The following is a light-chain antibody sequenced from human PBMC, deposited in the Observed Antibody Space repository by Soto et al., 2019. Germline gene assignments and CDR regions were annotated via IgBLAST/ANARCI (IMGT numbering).Light chain of an antibody. V-gene: IGKV3-15*01. J-gene: IGKJ4*01. CDR3: QQYNNWHRAT. CDR1: QSINSN. Sequence: EIVRTQSPATLSVSPGETATLSCRASQSINSNLAWYQQKPGQAPSLLMFRASIRATGFPARFSGSGSGTEFNITISSLQSEDSAVYYCQQYNNWHRATFGGGTKVDIK. CDR2: RAS.